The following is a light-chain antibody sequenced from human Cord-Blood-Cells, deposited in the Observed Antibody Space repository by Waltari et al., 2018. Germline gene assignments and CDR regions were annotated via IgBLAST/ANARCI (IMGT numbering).Light chain of an antibody. V-gene: IGLV2-14*01. CDR2: EVS. CDR1: SSYVGCYNY. J-gene: IGLJ2*01. CDR3: SSYTSSSTVV. Sequence: QSALTQPASVSGSPGQSITISCTGTSSYVGCYNYVSWYQQHPGKAPKLMIYEVSNRPSGVSNRFSGSKSGNTASLTISGLQAEDEADYYCSSYTSSSTVVFGGGTKLTVL.